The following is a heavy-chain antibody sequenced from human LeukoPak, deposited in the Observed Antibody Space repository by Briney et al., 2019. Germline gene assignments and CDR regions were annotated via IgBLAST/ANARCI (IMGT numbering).Heavy chain of an antibody. V-gene: IGHV1-2*06. J-gene: IGHJ4*02. CDR2: INPNSGDT. CDR3: ARDYCSSTSCLFDY. D-gene: IGHD2-2*01. CDR1: GYTFTGYH. Sequence: ASVKVSCKASGYTFTGYHMHWVRQATGQGLEWMGRINPNSGDTNYAQKFQGRVTMTRDTSISTAYMELSRLRFDDTAVYYCARDYCSSTSCLFDYWGQGTLVTASS.